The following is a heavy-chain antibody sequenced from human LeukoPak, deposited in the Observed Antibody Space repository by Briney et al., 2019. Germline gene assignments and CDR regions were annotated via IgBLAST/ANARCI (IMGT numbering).Heavy chain of an antibody. Sequence: SETLSLTCTISGGSISDYYWSWIRQSPGKGLEWIGYIYHTGSTSYSPSLKSRVTISADTSQNQFSLKLSSVTAADTAVYYCASRKLGNDYWGQGTLVTVSS. CDR1: GGSISDYY. CDR3: ASRKLGNDY. D-gene: IGHD7-27*01. V-gene: IGHV4-59*01. CDR2: IYHTGST. J-gene: IGHJ4*02.